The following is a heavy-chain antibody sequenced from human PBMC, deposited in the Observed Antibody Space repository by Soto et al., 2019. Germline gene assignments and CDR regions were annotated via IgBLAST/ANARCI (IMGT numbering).Heavy chain of an antibody. CDR2: IYHSGST. J-gene: IGHJ4*02. CDR3: ARARGYSSGWYYFDY. V-gene: IGHV4-4*02. CDR1: SGSISSSNW. Sequence: QVQLQESGPGLVKPSGTLSLTCAVSSGSISSSNWWSWVRQPPGKGLEWIGEIYHSGSTNYNPSLKSRVTLSVDKSKNQFSLKLSSVTAADTAVYYCARARGYSSGWYYFDYWGQGTLVTVSS. D-gene: IGHD6-19*01.